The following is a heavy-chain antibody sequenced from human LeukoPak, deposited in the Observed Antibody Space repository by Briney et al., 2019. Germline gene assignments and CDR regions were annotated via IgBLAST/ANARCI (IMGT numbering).Heavy chain of an antibody. CDR1: GFTFSSYS. Sequence: GGSLRLSCAASGFTFSSYSMNWVRQAPGKGLEWVSYIGSSSSTIYYADSVKGRFTISRDNAKNSLYLQMNSLRAEDTAVYYCAKGDSHYSSSWYRSDWFDPWGQGTLVTVSS. CDR3: AKGDSHYSSSWYRSDWFDP. CDR2: IGSSSSTI. V-gene: IGHV3-48*01. J-gene: IGHJ5*02. D-gene: IGHD6-13*01.